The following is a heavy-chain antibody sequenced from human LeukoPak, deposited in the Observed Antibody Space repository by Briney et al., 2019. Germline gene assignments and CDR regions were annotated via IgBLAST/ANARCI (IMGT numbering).Heavy chain of an antibody. CDR3: ARDYYGSGSYYTYYFDY. J-gene: IGHJ4*02. D-gene: IGHD3-10*01. CDR1: GFTLSSYG. Sequence: GGSLRLSCAASGFTLSSYGMHWVRQAPGKGLEWVAVIWYDGSNKYYADSVKGRVTISRDNSKNTLYLQMNSLRAEDTAVYYCARDYYGSGSYYTYYFDYWGQGTLVTVSS. CDR2: IWYDGSNK. V-gene: IGHV3-33*01.